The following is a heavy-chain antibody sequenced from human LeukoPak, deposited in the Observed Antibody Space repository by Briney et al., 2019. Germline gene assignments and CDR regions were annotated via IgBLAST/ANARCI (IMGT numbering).Heavy chain of an antibody. CDR1: GVTISSYD. CDR2: ISGGGGST. CDR3: AYALGSDDPPGNGAFDL. J-gene: IGHJ3*01. D-gene: IGHD2-2*01. Sequence: GGSLRLSCAASGVTISSYDLSWVRQAPGKGLEWVSSISGGGGSTYYTDSVTGRFTISRDNSKSTLYLQMNSMRAENTAIYYCAYALGSDDPPGNGAFDLWGQGTVVTVSS. V-gene: IGHV3-23*01.